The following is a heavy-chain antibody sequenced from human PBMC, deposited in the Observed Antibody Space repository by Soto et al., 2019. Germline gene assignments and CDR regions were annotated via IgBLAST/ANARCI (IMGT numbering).Heavy chain of an antibody. CDR3: ARGALGGGAPYYFDY. Sequence: GASVKVSCKTSGYPFTAAYIYWVRQAPGQGLEWMGGINPNTGDTIYAQTFQGRVTMTRDTSISTAYMELIRLRSDDTAVYFCARGALGGGAPYYFDYWVQGTLVTVSS. D-gene: IGHD3-16*01. V-gene: IGHV1-2*02. J-gene: IGHJ4*02. CDR2: INPNTGDT. CDR1: GYPFTAAY.